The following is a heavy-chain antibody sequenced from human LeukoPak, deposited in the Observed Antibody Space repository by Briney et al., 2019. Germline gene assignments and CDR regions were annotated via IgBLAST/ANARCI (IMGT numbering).Heavy chain of an antibody. Sequence: SETLSLTCTVSGGSISSYYWSWIRQPPGKGLEWIGEVNHSGSTNYNPSLKSRVTISVDTSKNQFSLKLSSVTAADTAVYYCARRISSGWYVWGQGTLVTVSS. CDR1: GGSISSYY. CDR3: ARRISSGWYV. CDR2: VNHSGST. J-gene: IGHJ4*02. D-gene: IGHD6-19*01. V-gene: IGHV4-34*01.